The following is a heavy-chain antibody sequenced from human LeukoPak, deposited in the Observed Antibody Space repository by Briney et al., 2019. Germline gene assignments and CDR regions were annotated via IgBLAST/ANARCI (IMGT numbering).Heavy chain of an antibody. V-gene: IGHV3-72*01. CDR2: IRNRARGYTT. J-gene: IGHJ4*02. D-gene: IGHD3-22*01. CDR3: ATETKDSSAYYYFDY. Sequence: GTSLRLSCVASGSTFSDHYMDWVRQAPGKGLEWVARIRNRARGYTTDYAASAKGRFTISRDDSEGSLYLQMNSLQTEDTAVYYCATETKDSSAYYYFDYWGQGALVTVSS. CDR1: GSTFSDHY.